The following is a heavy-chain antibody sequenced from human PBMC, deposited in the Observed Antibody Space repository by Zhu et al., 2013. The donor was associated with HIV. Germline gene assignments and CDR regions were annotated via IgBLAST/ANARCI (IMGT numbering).Heavy chain of an antibody. CDR2: IYYSGST. V-gene: IGHV4-34*11. Sequence: QVQLQQWGAGLLKPSETLSLTCAVYGGSFSGYYWSWIRQPPGKGLEWIGYIYYSGSTNYNPSLKSRVTISVDTSKNQFSLKLSSVTAADTAVYYCARDASGSYYFDYWGQGTLVTVSS. CDR1: GGSFSGYY. CDR3: ARDASGSYYFDY. D-gene: IGHD6-6*01. J-gene: IGHJ4*02.